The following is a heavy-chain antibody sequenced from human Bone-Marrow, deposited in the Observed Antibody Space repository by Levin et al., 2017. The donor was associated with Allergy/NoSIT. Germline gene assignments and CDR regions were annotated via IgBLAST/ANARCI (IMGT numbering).Heavy chain of an antibody. V-gene: IGHV1-8*01. CDR1: GYTFTSYD. CDR2: MNPNSGNT. Sequence: ASVKVSCKASGYTFTSYDINWVRQATGQGLEWMGWMNPNSGNTGYAQKFQGRVTMTRNTSISTAYMELSSLRSEDTAVYYCARAISPDYDFWSGYYNPVDAFDSWGQGTMVTVSS. CDR3: ARAISPDYDFWSGYYNPVDAFDS. J-gene: IGHJ3*02. D-gene: IGHD3-3*01.